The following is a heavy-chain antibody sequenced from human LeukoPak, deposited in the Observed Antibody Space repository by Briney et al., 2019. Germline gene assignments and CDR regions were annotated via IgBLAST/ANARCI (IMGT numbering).Heavy chain of an antibody. Sequence: ASVKVSCKASGYTFTSYGISWVRQAPGQGLEWMGWISAYNGNTNYAQKLQGRVTMTTDTSTSTAYMELRSLRSDDTAVYYCARDRGYHYDSSGLDYWGQGTLVTVSS. CDR3: ARDRGYHYDSSGLDY. J-gene: IGHJ4*02. CDR2: ISAYNGNT. D-gene: IGHD3-22*01. V-gene: IGHV1-18*01. CDR1: GYTFTSYG.